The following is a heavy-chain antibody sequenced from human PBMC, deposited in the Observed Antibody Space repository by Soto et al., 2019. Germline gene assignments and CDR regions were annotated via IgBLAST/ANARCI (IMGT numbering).Heavy chain of an antibody. D-gene: IGHD4-17*01. CDR3: AREGYPYGLDS. V-gene: IGHV3-53*02. CDR1: GFSINSKY. CDR2: TYTGGNT. Sequence: EVQLVETGGGLIQPGGSLSLSCAASGFSINSKYMTWVRQAPGKGLEWVSLTYTGGNTLYADSVKARFTVARDMSTNTLFLQMDSLRGDDTAIYYCAREGYPYGLDSWGQGSLVAVSS. J-gene: IGHJ4*02.